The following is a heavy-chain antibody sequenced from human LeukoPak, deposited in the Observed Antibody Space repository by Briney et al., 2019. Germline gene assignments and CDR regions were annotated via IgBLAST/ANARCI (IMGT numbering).Heavy chain of an antibody. D-gene: IGHD5-18*01. CDR3: ARDRSTAMAIFDY. V-gene: IGHV1-2*06. CDR2: INPNSGGT. CDR1: GYTFTGYY. Sequence: ASVKVSCKASGYTFTGYYMHWERQAPGQGLEWMGRINPNSGGTNYAQKFQGRVTMTRDTSISTAYMELSRLRSDDTAVYYCARDRSTAMAIFDYWGQGTLVTVSS. J-gene: IGHJ4*02.